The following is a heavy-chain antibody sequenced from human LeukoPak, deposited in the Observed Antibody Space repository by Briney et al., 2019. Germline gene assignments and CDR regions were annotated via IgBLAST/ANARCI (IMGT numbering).Heavy chain of an antibody. J-gene: IGHJ3*02. V-gene: IGHV3-30*09. CDR2: ISDSGGQK. CDR3: ARDYCTNGVCYGLSAFDI. Sequence: PGGSLRLSCAATGFILTDYAMHWVRQAPDKGLEWVAVISDSGGQKFYPDSVKGRIVISRDTSKNTLYLEMNSLRAEDTAQYFCARDYCTNGVCYGLSAFDIWGQGTTVTVSS. D-gene: IGHD2-8*01. CDR1: GFILTDYA.